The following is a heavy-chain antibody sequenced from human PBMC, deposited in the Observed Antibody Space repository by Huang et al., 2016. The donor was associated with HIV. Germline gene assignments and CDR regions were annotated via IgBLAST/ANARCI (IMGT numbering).Heavy chain of an antibody. CDR3: ARAAYGDLDY. CDR1: GYTFTHYD. V-gene: IGHV1-8*02. J-gene: IGHJ4*02. Sequence: QVHLVQSGAEVKKPGASVKVSCKASGYTFTHYDINWVRQAPGRGLVWMGWINPNTGKTGFAQSFQGRVTIARKTSITTSYMELTSLTSEDTAVYYCARAAYGDLDYWGLGTLVIVSS. CDR2: INPNTGKT. D-gene: IGHD4-17*01.